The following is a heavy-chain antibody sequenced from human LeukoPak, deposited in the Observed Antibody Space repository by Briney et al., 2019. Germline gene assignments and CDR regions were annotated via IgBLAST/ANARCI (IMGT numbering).Heavy chain of an antibody. D-gene: IGHD5-24*01. Sequence: ASVKVSCKASGYTFTSYYMHWVRQAPGQGLEWMGIINPSGGSTNYAQKLQGRVTMTTDTSTSTAYMELRSLRSDDTAVYYCARKDGYNTLLDYWGQGTLVTVSS. V-gene: IGHV1-46*01. CDR2: INPSGGST. CDR1: GYTFTSYY. CDR3: ARKDGYNTLLDY. J-gene: IGHJ4*02.